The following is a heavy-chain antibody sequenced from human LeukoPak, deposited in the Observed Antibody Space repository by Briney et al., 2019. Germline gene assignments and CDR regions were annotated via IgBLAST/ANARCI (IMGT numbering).Heavy chain of an antibody. D-gene: IGHD6-13*01. CDR3: ARTASSSGYSSSWLYYFDY. V-gene: IGHV4-59*01. Sequence: SETLSLTCTVSGGSISSYYWNWIRQPPGKGMEWIGYIYYSGSTNYNPSLKSRVTISVDTSKNQFSLKLSSVTAADTAVYYCARTASSSGYSSSWLYYFDYWGQGTLVTVSS. CDR2: IYYSGST. CDR1: GGSISSYY. J-gene: IGHJ4*02.